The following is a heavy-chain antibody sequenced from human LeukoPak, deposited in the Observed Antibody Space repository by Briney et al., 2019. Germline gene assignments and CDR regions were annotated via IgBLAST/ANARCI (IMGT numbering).Heavy chain of an antibody. D-gene: IGHD2-2*01. V-gene: IGHV3-30*18. J-gene: IGHJ4*02. Sequence: GGSLRLSCAASGFTFSSYGMHWVRQAPGKGLEWVAVISYDGSNKYYADSVKGRFTISRDNSKNTLYLQMSSLRAEDTAVYYCAKDSRGIVVVPAGGGFDYWGQGTLVTVSS. CDR2: ISYDGSNK. CDR1: GFTFSSYG. CDR3: AKDSRGIVVVPAGGGFDY.